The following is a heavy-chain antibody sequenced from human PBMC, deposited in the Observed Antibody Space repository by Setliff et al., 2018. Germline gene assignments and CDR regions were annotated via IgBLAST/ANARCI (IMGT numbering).Heavy chain of an antibody. CDR3: ARTGTYRYFDY. V-gene: IGHV4-39*01. D-gene: IGHD1-1*01. CDR1: GASLNSGTYY. CDR2: IYYRGDT. J-gene: IGHJ4*02. Sequence: SETLSLTCTVSGASLNSGTYYWGWIRQPPGKGLEWIGRIYYRGDTYYNASLKGRLTISVDMAQNQFSPRLTSVTAADTAVYYCARTGTYRYFDYWGQGALVTVSS.